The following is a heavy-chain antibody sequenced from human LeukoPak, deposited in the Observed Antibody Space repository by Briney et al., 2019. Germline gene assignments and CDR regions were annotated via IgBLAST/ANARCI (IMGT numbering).Heavy chain of an antibody. J-gene: IGHJ5*02. Sequence: SETLSLTCTVPGGSISSDYWSWIRQPAGKGLEWIGRVYASGSTSYNPSLKSRVTMSVDTSKSQFSLKLSSVTAADTAVYYCARDSTYSGSYSAIDLWGQGTLVTVSS. CDR2: VYASGST. CDR3: ARDSTYSGSYSAIDL. V-gene: IGHV4-4*07. D-gene: IGHD1-26*01. CDR1: GGSISSDY.